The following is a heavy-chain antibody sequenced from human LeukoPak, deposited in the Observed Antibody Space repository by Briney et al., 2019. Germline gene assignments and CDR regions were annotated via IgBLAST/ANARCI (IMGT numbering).Heavy chain of an antibody. V-gene: IGHV4-61*02. CDR3: ARADIFDNWFDP. CDR1: GGSISSGSYY. Sequence: SETLSLTCTVSGGSISSGSYYWSWIRQPAGKGLEWIGRIYTSGSTNYNPSLKSRVTISVDTSKNQFSLKLSSVTAADTAVYYCARADIFDNWFDPWGQGTLVTVSS. CDR2: IYTSGST. D-gene: IGHD3-9*01. J-gene: IGHJ5*02.